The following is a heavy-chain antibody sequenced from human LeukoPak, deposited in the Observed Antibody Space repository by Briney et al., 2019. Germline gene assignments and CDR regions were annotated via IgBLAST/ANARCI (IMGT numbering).Heavy chain of an antibody. J-gene: IGHJ4*02. CDR2: ISYSGTT. CDR1: GGSVSSDSYY. Sequence: PSETLSLTCTVSGGSVSSDSYYWSWIRQPPGKGLEWIGHISYSGTTNYNPSLRSRVIISIDISQNQSSLRLSSVTAADTAVYYCAGAPNPTFFDYWGQGPLATVSS. V-gene: IGHV4-61*01. CDR3: AGAPNPTFFDY.